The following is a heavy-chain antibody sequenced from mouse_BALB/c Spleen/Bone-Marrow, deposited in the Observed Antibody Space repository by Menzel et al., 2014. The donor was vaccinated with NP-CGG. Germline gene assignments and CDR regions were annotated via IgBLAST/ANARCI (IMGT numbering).Heavy chain of an antibody. J-gene: IGHJ4*01. CDR2: IWSDGST. CDR1: GFSLTRYG. CDR3: ARNGNFFAMDS. Sequence: VQLVESGPGLVAPSQSLSITCTISGFSLTRYGVHWVRQPPGEGLEWLVVIWSDGSTTYNSALKSRLSITKDNSKSQVFLKMNSLQTDDTAMYYCARNGNFFAMDSWGQGTSVTVSS. D-gene: IGHD2-1*01. V-gene: IGHV2-6-1*01.